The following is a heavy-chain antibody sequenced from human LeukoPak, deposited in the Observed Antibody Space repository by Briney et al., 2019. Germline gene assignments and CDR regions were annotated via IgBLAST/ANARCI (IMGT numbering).Heavy chain of an antibody. CDR1: GYTLTELS. CDR3: ARDRGLGGSSAGSDY. V-gene: IGHV1-18*01. D-gene: IGHD1-26*01. J-gene: IGHJ4*02. Sequence: GASVKVSCKVSGYTLTELSMHWVRQAPGKGLEWMGWISAYNGNTNYAQKLQGRVTMTTHTSTSTAYMELRSLRSDDTAVYYCARDRGLGGSSAGSDYWGQGTLVTVSS. CDR2: ISAYNGNT.